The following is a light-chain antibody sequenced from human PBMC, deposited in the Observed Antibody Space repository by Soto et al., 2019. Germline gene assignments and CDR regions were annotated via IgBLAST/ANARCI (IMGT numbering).Light chain of an antibody. CDR1: LNFSSN. Sequence: DIVLTQSPGTLSLSPGDRATLSCRASLNFSSNYLTWYQQKPGQAPRLLIYDTSTRAPGISARFSGSGSGTEFTLTISSLQSEDFAVYYCQEYIQWPPGMFGPGTTVDIK. CDR2: DTS. J-gene: IGKJ1*01. CDR3: QEYIQWPPGM. V-gene: IGKV3-15*01.